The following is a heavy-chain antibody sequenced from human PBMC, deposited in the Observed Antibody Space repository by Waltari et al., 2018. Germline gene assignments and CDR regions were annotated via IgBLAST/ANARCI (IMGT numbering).Heavy chain of an antibody. CDR2: INHSGST. V-gene: IGHV4-34*01. Sequence: QVQLQQWGAGLLKPSETLSLTCAVYGGSFSGYYWSWIRQPPGKGLEWIGEINHSGSTNYNPSLKSRVTISVDTSKNQFSLKLSSVTAADTAVYYCAKWLVRGAFDIWGQGTMVTVSS. CDR3: AKWLVRGAFDI. D-gene: IGHD6-19*01. J-gene: IGHJ3*02. CDR1: GGSFSGYY.